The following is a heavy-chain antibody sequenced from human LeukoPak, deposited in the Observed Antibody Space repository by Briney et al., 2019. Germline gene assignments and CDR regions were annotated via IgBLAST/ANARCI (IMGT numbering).Heavy chain of an antibody. J-gene: IGHJ3*02. D-gene: IGHD3-10*01. V-gene: IGHV3-30-3*01. CDR1: GFTFSTYA. Sequence: GRSLRLSCAASGFTFSTYAMHWVRQGPGKGLEWVAVISYDGSNKYYADSVKGRFTISRDNSKNTLSLQMNSLRAEDTALYYCVRGVNNAFEIWGQGTMVTVSS. CDR2: ISYDGSNK. CDR3: VRGVNNAFEI.